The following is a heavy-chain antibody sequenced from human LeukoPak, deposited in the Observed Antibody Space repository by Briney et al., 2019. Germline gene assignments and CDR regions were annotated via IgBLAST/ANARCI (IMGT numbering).Heavy chain of an antibody. V-gene: IGHV1-69*04. J-gene: IGHJ3*02. D-gene: IGHD3-22*01. CDR1: GGTFSSYA. Sequence: SVKVSCTASGGTFSSYAISWVRQAPGQGLEWMGRIIPILGIANYAQKFQGRVTITADKSTSTAYMELSSLRSEDMAVYYCALARITMIVVVRDDAFDIWGQGTMVTVSS. CDR3: ALARITMIVVVRDDAFDI. CDR2: IIPILGIA.